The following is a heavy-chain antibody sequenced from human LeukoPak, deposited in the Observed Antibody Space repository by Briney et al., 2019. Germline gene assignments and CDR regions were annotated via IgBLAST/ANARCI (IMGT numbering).Heavy chain of an antibody. D-gene: IGHD3-22*01. V-gene: IGHV1-2*02. J-gene: IGHJ4*02. CDR3: ASDYYDSSGEFPY. CDR2: INPNSGGT. CDR1: GYTFTGYY. Sequence: ASVKVSCKASGYTFTGYYMHWVRQAPGQGLEWMGWINPNSGGTNYAQKFQGRVTMTRGTSISTAYMELSRLRSDDTAVYYCASDYYDSSGEFPYWGQGTLVTVSS.